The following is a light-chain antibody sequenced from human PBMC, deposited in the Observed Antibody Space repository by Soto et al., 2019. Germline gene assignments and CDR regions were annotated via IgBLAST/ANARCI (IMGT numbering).Light chain of an antibody. CDR2: NDD. V-gene: IGLV1-44*01. Sequence: QSVLTQPPSASATPGQRVTISCSGSNSNIGGKTVTWYQQIPGQAPKVVIHNDDQRPSGVPDRFSGSKSGTSASLAISAVQSEDEADYFCASWDDSLTVVFGGGTKLTVL. CDR1: NSNIGGKT. J-gene: IGLJ2*01. CDR3: ASWDDSLTVV.